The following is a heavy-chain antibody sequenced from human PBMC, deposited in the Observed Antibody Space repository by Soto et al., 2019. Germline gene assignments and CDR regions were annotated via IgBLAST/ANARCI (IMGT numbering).Heavy chain of an antibody. CDR2: ISYDGSNK. Sequence: PGGSLRLSCAASGFTLSSYGMHWVRQAPGKGLEWVAVISYDGSNKYYADSVKGRFTISRDNSKNTLYLQMNSLRAEDTAVYYCAKVVAATLYYYYYGMDVWGQGTTVTVSS. V-gene: IGHV3-30*18. D-gene: IGHD2-15*01. CDR1: GFTLSSYG. CDR3: AKVVAATLYYYYYGMDV. J-gene: IGHJ6*02.